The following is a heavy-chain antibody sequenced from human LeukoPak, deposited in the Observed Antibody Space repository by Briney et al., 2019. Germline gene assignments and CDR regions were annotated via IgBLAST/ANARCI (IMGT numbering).Heavy chain of an antibody. Sequence: ASVKVSCKASGGTFSSYAISWVRQAPGQGLEWMGRIIPILGIANYAQKFQGRVTITADKSTSTAYMELSNLRSEDTAVYYCARVYSSSGHFDYWGQGTLVTVSS. J-gene: IGHJ4*02. CDR1: GGTFSSYA. CDR3: ARVYSSSGHFDY. V-gene: IGHV1-69*04. D-gene: IGHD6-13*01. CDR2: IIPILGIA.